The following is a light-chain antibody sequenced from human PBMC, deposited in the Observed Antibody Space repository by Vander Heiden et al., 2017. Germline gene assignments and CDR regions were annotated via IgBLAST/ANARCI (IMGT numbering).Light chain of an antibody. CDR2: EVS. CDR1: STDIGSYNL. V-gene: IGLV2-23*02. CDR3: CSYAGTSTDVI. J-gene: IGLJ2*01. Sequence: QSALTQPASVAGSPGQSLSISCTGTSTDIGSYNLVSWYQQHPGKAPKLMIYEVSKRPSGVSNRFSGSKSGNRASLTISWLQAEDEADYYCCSYAGTSTDVIFGGGTKLTVL.